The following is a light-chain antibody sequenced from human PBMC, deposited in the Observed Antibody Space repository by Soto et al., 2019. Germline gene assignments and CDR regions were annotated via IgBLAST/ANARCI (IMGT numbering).Light chain of an antibody. CDR3: ASWDDSRKGV. CDR1: TSNIESHT. CDR2: TNN. J-gene: IGLJ1*01. V-gene: IGLV1-44*01. Sequence: SVLTQPPSASGTPGQRITISCSGTTSNIESHTVNWYQQVPGTAPTLLINTNNQRPSGVPDRFSGSKSGASASLAINGLQSEDEATYYCASWDDSRKGVFGTGTKVTVL.